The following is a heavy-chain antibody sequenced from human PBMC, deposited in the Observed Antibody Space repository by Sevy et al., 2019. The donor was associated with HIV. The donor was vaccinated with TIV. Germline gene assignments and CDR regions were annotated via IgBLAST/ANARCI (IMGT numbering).Heavy chain of an antibody. Sequence: ASVKVSCKASGYTFTTYYIHWVRQAPGQGLEWMGLIDPSGSTRYAQKFQGRVSMTGDTSTTTLYMELSSLTSEDTAAYYCARDRDLSGSYLEYYYYAMDVWGQGTTVTVSS. D-gene: IGHD1-26*01. CDR3: ARDRDLSGSYLEYYYYAMDV. V-gene: IGHV1-46*01. CDR2: IDPSGST. J-gene: IGHJ6*02. CDR1: GYTFTTYY.